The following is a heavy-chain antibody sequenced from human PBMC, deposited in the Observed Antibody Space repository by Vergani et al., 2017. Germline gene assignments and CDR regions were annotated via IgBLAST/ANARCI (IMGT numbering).Heavy chain of an antibody. CDR1: GFTFSSYW. V-gene: IGHV3-7*01. J-gene: IGHJ4*02. D-gene: IGHD2-2*01. CDR2: IKQDGSEK. CDR3: ARDSGSSTSCFSY. Sequence: EVQLVESGGGLVQPGGSLRLSCAASGFTFSSYWMSWVRQAPGKGLEWVANIKQDGSEKYYVDSVKGRFTISRDNAKNSLYLQMNSLRAEDTAVYYCARDSGSSTSCFSYWGQGTLVTVSS.